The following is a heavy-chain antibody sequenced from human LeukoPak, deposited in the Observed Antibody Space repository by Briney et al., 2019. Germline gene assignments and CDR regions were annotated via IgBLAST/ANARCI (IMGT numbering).Heavy chain of an antibody. CDR1: GGSFSGYY. J-gene: IGHJ5*02. Sequence: PSETLSLTCAVYGGSFSGYYWSWIRQPPGKGLEWIGEINRSGSTNYNPSLKSRVTISVDTSKNQFSLKLSSVTAADTAVYYCASRALGAAFDPWGQGTLVTVSS. CDR3: ASRALGAAFDP. D-gene: IGHD3-16*01. V-gene: IGHV4-34*01. CDR2: INRSGST.